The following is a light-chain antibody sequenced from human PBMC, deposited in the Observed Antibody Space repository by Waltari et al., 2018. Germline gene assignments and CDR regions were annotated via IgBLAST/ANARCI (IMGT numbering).Light chain of an antibody. V-gene: IGKV3-20*01. J-gene: IGKJ2*01. CDR2: GAS. Sequence: EIVLTQSPGTLSLSPGERATLSCRASQSVSSSYLAWYQQKPGQAPRLLIYGASSRATGIPDRCRGSGSGTDFTLTISRLEPEDFAVYYCQQYGSSPYTFGQGTKLEIK. CDR1: QSVSSSY. CDR3: QQYGSSPYT.